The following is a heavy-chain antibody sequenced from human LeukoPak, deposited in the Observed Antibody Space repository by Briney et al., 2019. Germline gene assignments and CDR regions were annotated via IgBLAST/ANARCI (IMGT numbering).Heavy chain of an antibody. CDR3: AKDLDITMVRGVTFD. V-gene: IGHV3-23*01. D-gene: IGHD3-10*01. CDR1: GFSFSNYA. J-gene: IGHJ4*02. CDR2: ISGSGGNT. Sequence: GGSLRLSCAASGFSFSNYAMSWVRQAPGKGLEWVSGISGSGGNTYYADSVKGRFTISRDNSKNTLYLQMSSLRAEDTAVYYCAKDLDITMVRGVTFDWGQGTLVTVSS.